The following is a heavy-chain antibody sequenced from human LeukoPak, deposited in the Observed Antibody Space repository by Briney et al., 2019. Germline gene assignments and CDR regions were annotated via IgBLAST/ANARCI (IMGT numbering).Heavy chain of an antibody. J-gene: IGHJ4*02. V-gene: IGHV3-49*04. CDR1: GFSFGDYG. Sequence: GGSLRLSCTASGFSFGDYGMSWVRQAPGKGLEWVGFIRGKDLGGTTDYAASVKGRFSISRDESKSIAYLQMNGLKTEDTALYYCTSGRIRGVFDYWGQGTVVTVSS. CDR2: IRGKDLGGTT. D-gene: IGHD3-10*01. CDR3: TSGRIRGVFDY.